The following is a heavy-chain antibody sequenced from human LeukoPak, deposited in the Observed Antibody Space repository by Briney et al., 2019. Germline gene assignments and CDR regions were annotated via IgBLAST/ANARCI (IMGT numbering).Heavy chain of an antibody. CDR2: IWYDGSNQ. CDR1: GFTFSSYA. V-gene: IGHV3-33*08. CDR3: ATDRNGGKYYDY. D-gene: IGHD1-26*01. J-gene: IGHJ4*02. Sequence: SGGSLRLSCAASGFTFSSYAMSWVRQAPGKGLEWVAVIWYDGSNQYYVDSVKGRFTVSKDNAKNTLYLQMNSLRAEDTAVYYCATDRNGGKYYDYWGQGTLVTVSS.